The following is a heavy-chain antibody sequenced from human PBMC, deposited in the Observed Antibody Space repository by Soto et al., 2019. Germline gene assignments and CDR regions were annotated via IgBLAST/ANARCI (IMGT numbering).Heavy chain of an antibody. CDR1: GGSINSGGYS. J-gene: IGHJ6*02. Sequence: QLQLQESGSGLVKPSQKLSLTCTVSGGSINSGGYSWSWIRQPPGKVLEWIGYIYRSGSAYYSPSLQNRVTISGDTSKHHCSLNLTSVTAADTAVYYCAVSGRGGLDVWGQGTTVTVSS. D-gene: IGHD3-10*01. CDR2: IYRSGSA. V-gene: IGHV4-30-2*01. CDR3: AVSGRGGLDV.